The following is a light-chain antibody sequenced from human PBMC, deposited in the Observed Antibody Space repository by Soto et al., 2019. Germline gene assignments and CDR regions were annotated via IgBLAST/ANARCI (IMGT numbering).Light chain of an antibody. CDR1: SGHSNYV. CDR2: LNSDGSH. J-gene: IGLJ2*01. Sequence: QPVLTQSPSASASLGASVKLTCTLSSGHSNYVIAWHQQQPEKGPRYLMKLNSDGSHSKGDGIPDRFSGSSSGAERYLTISSLQSEDEADYYCQTWGTGSVLFGGGTKLTVL. CDR3: QTWGTGSVL. V-gene: IGLV4-69*01.